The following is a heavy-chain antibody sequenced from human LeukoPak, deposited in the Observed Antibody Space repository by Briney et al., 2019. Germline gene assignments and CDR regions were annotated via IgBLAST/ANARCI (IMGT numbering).Heavy chain of an antibody. J-gene: IGHJ4*02. V-gene: IGHV3-23*01. CDR3: AKVMAYCGGDCYSSLDY. CDR1: GFTFSSYA. CDR2: ISGSGGST. Sequence: PGGSLRLSCAASGFTFSSYAMSWVRQAPGKGLEWVSAISGSGGSTYYADSVKGRFTISRDNSKNTLYLQMNSLRAEDTALYYCAKVMAYCGGDCYSSLDYWGQGTLVTVSS. D-gene: IGHD2-21*02.